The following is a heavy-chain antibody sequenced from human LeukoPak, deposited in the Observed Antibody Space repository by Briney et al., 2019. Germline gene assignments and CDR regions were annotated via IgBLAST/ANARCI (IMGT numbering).Heavy chain of an antibody. CDR1: GGSISSSDYY. CDR3: SRPTSYYGDYAW. CDR2: IQHSGST. D-gene: IGHD4-17*01. V-gene: IGHV4-39*01. J-gene: IGHJ4*02. Sequence: PSETLSLICTVSGGSISSSDYYWGWIRQPPGKGLEWIGRIQHSGSTYYNPSLKRRVTISVDTSKQVCLRLWTVAAADPAVYFCSRPTSYYGDYAWWGQGTLVTVSS.